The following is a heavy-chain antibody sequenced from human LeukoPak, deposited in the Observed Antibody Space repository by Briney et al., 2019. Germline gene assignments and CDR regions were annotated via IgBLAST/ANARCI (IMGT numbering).Heavy chain of an antibody. J-gene: IGHJ4*02. CDR2: INHSGST. CDR3: ARQAAVPDEEKFDY. D-gene: IGHD6-19*01. Sequence: SESLSLTCGVYGGSFSGYYWSWIRQPPGKGLEWFGEINHSGSTNYNPSLKSRVTISVDTSKNQFSLKLNSVTAADTAVYYCARQAAVPDEEKFDYWGQGTLVTASS. CDR1: GGSFSGYY. V-gene: IGHV4-34*01.